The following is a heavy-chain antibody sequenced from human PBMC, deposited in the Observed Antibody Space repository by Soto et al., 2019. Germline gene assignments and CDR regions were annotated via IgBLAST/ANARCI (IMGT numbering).Heavy chain of an antibody. J-gene: IGHJ4*02. D-gene: IGHD4-4*01. V-gene: IGHV3-9*01. Sequence: GGSLRLSCAASGFTFENYAMHWVRQAPGKGLEWVSGISWHSGNIGYADSVRDRFTISRDNAKNSLYLQMNSLRPEDTALYYCAKDKVYSNYEYYFDYWGQGTLVTVSS. CDR3: AKDKVYSNYEYYFDY. CDR2: ISWHSGNI. CDR1: GFTFENYA.